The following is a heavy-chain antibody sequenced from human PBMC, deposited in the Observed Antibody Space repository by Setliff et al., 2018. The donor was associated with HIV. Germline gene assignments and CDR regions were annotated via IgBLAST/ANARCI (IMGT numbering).Heavy chain of an antibody. J-gene: IGHJ4*02. CDR3: VRDEKRAAGGSMYYFDY. CDR2: ANEDNGDR. Sequence: ASVKVSCKASGYNFGFYGISWVRQAPGQGLEWMGWANEDNGDRNFAPSVQGRIALTTDTSTNTAYMELTNLRSDDTALYFCVRDEKRAAGGSMYYFDYWGQGTLVTVS. CDR1: GYNFGFYG. V-gene: IGHV1-18*01. D-gene: IGHD5-12*01.